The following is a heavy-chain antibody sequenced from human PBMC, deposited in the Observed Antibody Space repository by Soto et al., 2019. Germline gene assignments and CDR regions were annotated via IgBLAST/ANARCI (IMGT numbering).Heavy chain of an antibody. CDR2: ISAYNGNT. D-gene: IGHD2-2*01. J-gene: IGHJ4*02. CDR1: GYTFTSYG. CDR3: ARDFRVVKRPAAMQVYGY. Sequence: ASVKVSCKASGYTFTSYGISWVRQAPGQGLEWMGWISAYNGNTNYAQKLQGRVTMTTDTSTSTAYMELRSLRSDDTAVYYCARDFRVVKRPAAMQVYGYWGQGTLVTVSS. V-gene: IGHV1-18*01.